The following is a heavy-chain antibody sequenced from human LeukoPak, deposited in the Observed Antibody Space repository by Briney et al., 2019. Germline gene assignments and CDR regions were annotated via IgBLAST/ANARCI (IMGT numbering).Heavy chain of an antibody. J-gene: IGHJ4*02. Sequence: GGSLRLSCAASGFTFDDYAMHWVRQAPGKGLEWVSGISWNSGSIGYADSVKGRFTISRDNAKNSLYLQMNSLRAEDTALCYCAKDIAPIGRVVSSPFDYWGQGTLVTVSS. CDR3: AKDIAPIGRVVSSPFDY. CDR1: GFTFDDYA. CDR2: ISWNSGSI. D-gene: IGHD2-15*01. V-gene: IGHV3-9*01.